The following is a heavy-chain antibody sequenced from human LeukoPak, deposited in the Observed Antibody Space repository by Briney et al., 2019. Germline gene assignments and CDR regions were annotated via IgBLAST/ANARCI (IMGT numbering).Heavy chain of an antibody. J-gene: IGHJ4*02. CDR3: ARDADGGDSVTD. Sequence: ASVTVSCKASGYTFTGYYMHWVRQAPGQGLEWMGWIHTNSGGTKYAQKFQGRVTMTRDTSISTAYMELSRLRSDDTAVYYCARDADGGDSVTDWGQGTLVTVSS. CDR2: IHTNSGGT. D-gene: IGHD2-21*01. V-gene: IGHV1-2*02. CDR1: GYTFTGYY.